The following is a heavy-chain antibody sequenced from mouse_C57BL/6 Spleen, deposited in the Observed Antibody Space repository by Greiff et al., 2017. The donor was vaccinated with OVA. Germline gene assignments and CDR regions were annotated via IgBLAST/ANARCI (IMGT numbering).Heavy chain of an antibody. CDR2: IHHNSGST. CDR1: GYTFTSYW. J-gene: IGHJ3*01. CDR3: AREATNWDGKAWFAY. D-gene: IGHD4-1*01. V-gene: IGHV1-64*01. Sequence: QVQLQQPGAELVKPGASVKLSCKASGYTFTSYWMHWVKQRPGQGLEWIGMIHHNSGSTNYNEKFKSKATLTVDKSSSTAYMQPSSLTSEDSAVYYCAREATNWDGKAWFAYWGQGTLVTVSA.